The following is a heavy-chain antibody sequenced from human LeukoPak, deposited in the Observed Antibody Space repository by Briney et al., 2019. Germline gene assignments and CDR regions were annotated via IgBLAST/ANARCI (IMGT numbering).Heavy chain of an antibody. Sequence: SVKVSCKASGYTFTSYAISWVRQAPGQGLEWMGGIIPIFGTANYAQKFQGRVTITADESTSTAYMELSSLRSEDTAVYYCARRGYSYGNFDYWGQGTLVTVSS. D-gene: IGHD5-18*01. V-gene: IGHV1-69*13. CDR2: IIPIFGTA. CDR3: ARRGYSYGNFDY. CDR1: GYTFTSYA. J-gene: IGHJ4*02.